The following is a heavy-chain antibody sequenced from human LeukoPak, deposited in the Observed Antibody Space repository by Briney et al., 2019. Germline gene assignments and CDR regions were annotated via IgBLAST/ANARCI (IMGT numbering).Heavy chain of an antibody. CDR2: IFYTGKT. CDR1: GGSVYTSDYY. V-gene: IGHV4-39*07. Sequence: SETLSLTCTVSGGSVYTSDYYWGWVRQPPGKGPEWIGGIFYTGKTNCNPSLKSRVSIPIDTSKRQCSLKLTSVTAADSAVYYCARVFDSWGQGTLVTVSS. J-gene: IGHJ4*02. CDR3: ARVFDS.